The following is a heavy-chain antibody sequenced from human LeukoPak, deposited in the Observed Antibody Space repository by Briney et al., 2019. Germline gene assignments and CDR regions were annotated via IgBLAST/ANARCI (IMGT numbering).Heavy chain of an antibody. V-gene: IGHV1-69*13. CDR3: ARSYGDYYLNWFDP. CDR2: LIPIFGTA. D-gene: IGHD4-17*01. J-gene: IGHJ5*02. Sequence: ASVKVSCKASGGTFSRYAISWVRQAPGQGLEWMGELIPIFGTANYAQKFQGRFTITADESASTAYMELSSLRSEDTAVYYCARSYGDYYLNWFDPWGQGTLVTVSS. CDR1: GGTFSRYA.